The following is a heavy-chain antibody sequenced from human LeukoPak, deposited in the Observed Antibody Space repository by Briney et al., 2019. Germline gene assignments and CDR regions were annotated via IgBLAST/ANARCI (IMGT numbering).Heavy chain of an antibody. J-gene: IGHJ4*02. Sequence: SETLSLTCAVSGGSISSSSYYWGWIRQPPGKGLEWIGSIYYSGSTYYNPSLKSRVTISVDTSKNQFSLKLSSVTAADTAVYYCARDDFWSGYYRDYYDSSGYGLGGFWGQGTLVTVSS. D-gene: IGHD3-22*01. CDR2: IYYSGST. V-gene: IGHV4-39*02. CDR1: GGSISSSSYY. CDR3: ARDDFWSGYYRDYYDSSGYGLGGF.